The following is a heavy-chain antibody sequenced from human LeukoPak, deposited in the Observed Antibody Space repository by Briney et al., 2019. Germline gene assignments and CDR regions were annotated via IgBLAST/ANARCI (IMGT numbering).Heavy chain of an antibody. CDR2: INPNNGGT. D-gene: IGHD3-22*01. CDR3: ARGGYDSSGYPLVFDY. V-gene: IGHV1-2*02. CDR1: GYTFTGYY. J-gene: IGHJ4*02. Sequence: ASVKVSCKASGYTFTGYYMHWVRQAPGQGLEWMGWINPNNGGTNYAQKFQGRVTMTRDTSISTAYMELSRLRSDDTAVYYCARGGYDSSGYPLVFDYWGQGTLVTVSS.